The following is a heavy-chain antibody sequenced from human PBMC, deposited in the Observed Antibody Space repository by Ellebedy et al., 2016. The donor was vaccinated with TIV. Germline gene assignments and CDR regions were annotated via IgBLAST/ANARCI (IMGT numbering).Heavy chain of an antibody. CDR3: ARSPRGDGDY. J-gene: IGHJ4*02. Sequence: SETLSLTXTVSGGSVSSGSYYWSWIRQPPGKGLEWIGYIYYSGSTNYNPSLKSRVTISVDTSKNQFSLKLSSVTAADTAVYYCARSPRGDGDYWGQGTLVTVSS. CDR2: IYYSGST. V-gene: IGHV4-61*01. CDR1: GGSVSSGSYY. D-gene: IGHD4-17*01.